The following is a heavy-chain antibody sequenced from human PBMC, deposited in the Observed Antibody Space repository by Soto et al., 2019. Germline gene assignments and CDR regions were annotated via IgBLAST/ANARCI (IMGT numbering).Heavy chain of an antibody. D-gene: IGHD5-12*01. CDR3: ATSVGASGYDFY. V-gene: IGHV3-48*02. Sequence: EVQLVESGGGLVQPRGSLRLSCVASGFTFSSNGMNWVRQAPGQGLEWVSYISSSSSTIYYADSVKGRFTISRDNAQNSLYLQMNSLRDEDTAVYYCATSVGASGYDFYWGQGTLVTVSS. J-gene: IGHJ4*02. CDR1: GFTFSSNG. CDR2: ISSSSSTI.